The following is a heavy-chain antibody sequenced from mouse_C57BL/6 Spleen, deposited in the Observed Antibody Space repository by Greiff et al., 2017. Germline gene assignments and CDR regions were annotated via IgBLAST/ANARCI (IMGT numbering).Heavy chain of an antibody. V-gene: IGHV5-17*01. J-gene: IGHJ2*01. D-gene: IGHD4-1*01. Sequence: EVQLVESGGGLVKPGGSLKLSCAASGFTFSDYGMHWVRQAPEKGLEWVAYISSGSSTIYYADTVKGRFTISRDNAKNTLFLQMTSLRSEETAMYYCASKGGWDEVDYWGQGTTLTVSS. CDR3: ASKGGWDEVDY. CDR1: GFTFSDYG. CDR2: ISSGSSTI.